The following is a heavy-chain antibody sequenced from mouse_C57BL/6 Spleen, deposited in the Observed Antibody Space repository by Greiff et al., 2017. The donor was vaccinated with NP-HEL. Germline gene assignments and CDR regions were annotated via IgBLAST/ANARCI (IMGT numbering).Heavy chain of an antibody. CDR3: ASGYYYGSRYFDV. Sequence: QVQLQQPGAELVMPGASVKLSCKASGYTFTSYWMHWVKQRPGQGLEWIGEIDPSDSYTNYNQKFKGKSTLNVDKSSSTAYMQLSSLTSEDSAVYYCASGYYYGSRYFDVWGTGTTVTVSS. J-gene: IGHJ1*03. CDR2: IDPSDSYT. CDR1: GYTFTSYW. V-gene: IGHV1-69*01. D-gene: IGHD1-1*01.